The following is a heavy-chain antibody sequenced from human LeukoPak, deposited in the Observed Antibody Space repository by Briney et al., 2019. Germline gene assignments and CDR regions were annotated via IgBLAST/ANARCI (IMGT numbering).Heavy chain of an antibody. J-gene: IGHJ5*02. CDR3: ARGYDH. Sequence: GGSLRLSCAASGFTFSTYWIHWVRQAPGEGLVWVSRINSDGSSISYADSVKGRFTISGDNAKNAVYLQMNSLRVEDTAVYYCARGYDHWGQGTLVTVSS. CDR1: GFTFSTYW. CDR2: INSDGSSI. V-gene: IGHV3-74*01.